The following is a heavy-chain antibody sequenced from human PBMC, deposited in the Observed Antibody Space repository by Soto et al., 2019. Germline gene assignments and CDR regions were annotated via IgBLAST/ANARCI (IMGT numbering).Heavy chain of an antibody. V-gene: IGHV3-21*01. CDR2: ISSSSSYI. CDR3: AGFMGYAGSDFDY. J-gene: IGHJ4*02. D-gene: IGHD2-15*01. Sequence: EVQLVESGGGLVKPGGSLRLSCAASGFTFSSYSMNWVRQAPGKGLEWVSSISSSSSYIYYADSVKGRFTISRDNAKNSLYLQMNSLRAEDTAVYYCAGFMGYAGSDFDYWGQGTLVTVSS. CDR1: GFTFSSYS.